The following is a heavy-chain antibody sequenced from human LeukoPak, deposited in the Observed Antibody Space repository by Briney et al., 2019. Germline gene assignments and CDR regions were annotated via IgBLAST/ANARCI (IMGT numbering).Heavy chain of an antibody. CDR2: ISSNGGST. CDR1: GFTFSSYA. D-gene: IGHD3-10*01. Sequence: PGGSLRLSCAASGFTFSSYAMHWVRQAPGKGLESVSAISSNGGSTYYANSVKGRFTISRDNSKNSLYLQMGSLRAEDMAVYYCARGIVGFGEFDYFDYWGQGTLVTVSS. V-gene: IGHV3-64*01. CDR3: ARGIVGFGEFDYFDY. J-gene: IGHJ4*02.